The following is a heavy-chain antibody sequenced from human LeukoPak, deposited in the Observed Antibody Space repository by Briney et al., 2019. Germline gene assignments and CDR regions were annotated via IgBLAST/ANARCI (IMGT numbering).Heavy chain of an antibody. CDR3: ASSGYIYGVDY. D-gene: IGHD5-18*01. CDR2: IKTSGST. J-gene: IGHJ4*02. Sequence: SETLSLTCSVSGGSISSDSYYWTWIRQPAGKGLEWIGRIKTSGSTNYNPSLKSRVTMSVDTSKNQFSLNLSSVTAADTAAYYCASSGYIYGVDYWGQGTLVTVSS. CDR1: GGSISSDSYY. V-gene: IGHV4-61*02.